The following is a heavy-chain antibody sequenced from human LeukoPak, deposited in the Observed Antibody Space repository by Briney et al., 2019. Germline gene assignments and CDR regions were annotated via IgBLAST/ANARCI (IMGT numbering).Heavy chain of an antibody. V-gene: IGHV1-24*01. CDR1: GYTLTELS. D-gene: IGHD1-26*01. CDR2: FDPEDGET. CDR3: ARGKKSIVGATTKVYYFDY. Sequence: ASVKVSCKVSGYTLTELSMHWVRQAPGKGLEWMGGFDPEDGETIYAQKFQGRVTMTEDTSTDTAYMELSSLRSEDTAVYYCARGKKSIVGATTKVYYFDYWGQGTLVTVSS. J-gene: IGHJ4*02.